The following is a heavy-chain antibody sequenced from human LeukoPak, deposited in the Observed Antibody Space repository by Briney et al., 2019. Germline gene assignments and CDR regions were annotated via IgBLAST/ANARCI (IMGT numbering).Heavy chain of an antibody. CDR3: ARAPDLYYDSSGPPYD. Sequence: GGSLRLSCAASGFTVSSNYMSWVRQAPGKGLEWVSVIYSGGSTYYADSVKGRFTISRDNSKNTLYLQMNSLRAEDTAVYYCARAPDLYYDSSGPPYDGGQGTLVTVSS. CDR2: IYSGGST. D-gene: IGHD3-22*01. J-gene: IGHJ4*02. V-gene: IGHV3-66*01. CDR1: GFTVSSNY.